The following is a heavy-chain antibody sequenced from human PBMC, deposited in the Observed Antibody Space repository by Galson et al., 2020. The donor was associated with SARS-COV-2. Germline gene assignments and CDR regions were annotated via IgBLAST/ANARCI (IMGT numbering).Heavy chain of an antibody. V-gene: IGHV3-74*01. CDR1: GFTFSSYW. J-gene: IGHJ6*03. D-gene: IGHD3-3*01. Sequence: GGSLRLSCAASGFTFSSYWMHWVRQAPGKGLVWVSRINSDGSSTSYADSVKGRFTISRDNAKNTLYLQMNSLRAEDTAVYYCARIPSDHYDFWSGYYNPVYYYYYMDVWGKGTTVTVSS. CDR2: INSDGSST. CDR3: ARIPSDHYDFWSGYYNPVYYYYYMDV.